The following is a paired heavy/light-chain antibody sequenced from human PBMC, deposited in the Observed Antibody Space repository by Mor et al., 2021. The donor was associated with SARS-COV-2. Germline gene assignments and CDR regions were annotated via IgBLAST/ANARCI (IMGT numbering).Light chain of an antibody. V-gene: IGKV3-11*01. J-gene: IGKJ2*01. CDR3: QQRSNWLMYT. CDR2: DAS. Sequence: EIVLTQSPATLSLSPGERATLSCRASQSVSSYLAWYQQKPGQAPRLLIYDASNRATGIPARFSGSGSGTDFTLTISSLEPEDFAVYYCQQRSNWLMYTFGQGTKLEIK. CDR1: QSVSSY.
Heavy chain of an antibody. CDR2: IYSGGST. CDR1: GFTVSSNY. D-gene: IGHD2-21*02. CDR3: ARDLAYCGGDCPYGMDV. Sequence: EVQLVETGGGLIQPGGSLRLSCAASGFTVSSNYMSWVRQAPGKGLEWVSVIYSGGSTYYADSVKGRFTISRDNSKNTLYLQMNSLRAEDTAVYYCARDLAYCGGDCPYGMDVWGQGTTVTVSS. V-gene: IGHV3-53*02. J-gene: IGHJ6*02.